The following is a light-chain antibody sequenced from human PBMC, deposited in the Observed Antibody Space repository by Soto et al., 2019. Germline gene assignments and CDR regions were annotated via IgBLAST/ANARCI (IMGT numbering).Light chain of an antibody. Sequence: AMQLTQSPSCLSAAVGDRVTITLRASQAIRTALGWYQQRPGKVPKLLIYAASTLQSGVPSRFSGSGSGTDFTLTISSLQPEDFATYYCQQSYSTPLTFGGGTKVDIK. CDR2: AAS. CDR1: QAIRTA. J-gene: IGKJ4*01. V-gene: IGKV1-6*01. CDR3: QQSYSTPLT.